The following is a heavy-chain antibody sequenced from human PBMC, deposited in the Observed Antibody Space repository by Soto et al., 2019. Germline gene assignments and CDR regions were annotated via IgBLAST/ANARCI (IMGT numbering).Heavy chain of an antibody. J-gene: IGHJ6*02. Sequence: QVHLVESGGGVVQPGRSLTLSCAASGFSFDSYAMHWVRQAPGKLLWLAIISYDGVNKFYADSVRGRFTISRDNSKNTLYVQMDSLRGDDTAVYYCARDLSHCIGGRCFSSNGIDVWGQGTTVTVSS. D-gene: IGHD2-15*01. CDR1: GFSFDSYA. CDR2: ISYDGVNK. CDR3: ARDLSHCIGGRCFSSNGIDV. V-gene: IGHV3-30-3*01.